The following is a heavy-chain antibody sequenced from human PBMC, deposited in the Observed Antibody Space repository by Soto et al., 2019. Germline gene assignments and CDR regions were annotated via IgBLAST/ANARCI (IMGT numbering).Heavy chain of an antibody. CDR3: AKSLRGIIIDFDC. CDR2: ISGSGGST. J-gene: IGHJ4*02. D-gene: IGHD3-10*01. CDR1: GFSFNSYS. Sequence: GGSLRLSCEASGFSFNSYSMSWVRQAPGKGLEWVSAISGSGGSTYSVDSVKGRFTISRDNSKNTLYLQMNSLRAEDTAVYYCAKSLRGIIIDFDCWGQGTLVTVSS. V-gene: IGHV3-23*01.